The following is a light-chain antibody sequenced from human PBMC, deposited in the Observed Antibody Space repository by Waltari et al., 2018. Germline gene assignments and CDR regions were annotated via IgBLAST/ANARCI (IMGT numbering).Light chain of an antibody. CDR3: MQGTHWPWT. Sequence: DVVMTQSPLSLPVTLGQPASISCRSSQSLVSSDGNTYFKWFQQRPGQSPRRLVYKVSNRDSGVPDRFSGSGSGTDFTLRVSRVEAEDVGVYYCMQGTHWPWTFCQGTKVEIK. J-gene: IGKJ1*01. V-gene: IGKV2-30*01. CDR2: KVS. CDR1: QSLVSSDGNTY.